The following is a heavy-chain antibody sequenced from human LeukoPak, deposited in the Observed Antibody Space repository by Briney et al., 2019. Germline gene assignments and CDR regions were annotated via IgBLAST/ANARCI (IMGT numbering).Heavy chain of an antibody. CDR3: ARDAALHLGELIGLGYFDY. Sequence: GASVTVSCKASGYTFTSYYMHWVRQAPGQGLEWMGIINPSGGSTSYAQKFQGRVTMTRDTSTSTVYMELSSLRSEDTAVYYCARDAALHLGELIGLGYFDYWGQGTLVTVSS. J-gene: IGHJ4*02. CDR2: INPSGGST. V-gene: IGHV1-46*01. D-gene: IGHD3-16*01. CDR1: GYTFTSYY.